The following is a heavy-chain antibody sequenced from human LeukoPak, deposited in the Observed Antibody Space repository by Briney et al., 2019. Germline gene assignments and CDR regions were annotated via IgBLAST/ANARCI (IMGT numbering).Heavy chain of an antibody. D-gene: IGHD6-13*01. CDR2: ISGSGAFT. CDR3: AKGHSSSSWYQPFDY. CDR1: GFTFSSDG. J-gene: IGHJ4*02. V-gene: IGHV3-23*01. Sequence: PGGSLRLSCAASGFTFSSDGMSWVRQAPGKGLEWVSAISGSGAFTYYADSVKGRFTISRDNSKNTLYLQMNSLRAEDTAVYYCAKGHSSSSWYQPFDYWGQGTLVTVSS.